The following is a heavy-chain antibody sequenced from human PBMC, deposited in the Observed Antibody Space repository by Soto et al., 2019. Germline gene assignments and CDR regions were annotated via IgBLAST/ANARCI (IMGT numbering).Heavy chain of an antibody. Sequence: EVQLLESGGGLVQPGGSLRLSCAVSGLTFTSLHLSWVRQPPGKGLEWVSAIQGSDLNTYYADSVRGRFTISRDISKNTLFLQMNSLSAEDTAVYFCVTHSWNHWGQGTLVTVSS. V-gene: IGHV3-23*01. CDR1: GLTFTSLH. J-gene: IGHJ4*02. CDR3: VTHSWNH. CDR2: IQGSDLNT. D-gene: IGHD1-1*01.